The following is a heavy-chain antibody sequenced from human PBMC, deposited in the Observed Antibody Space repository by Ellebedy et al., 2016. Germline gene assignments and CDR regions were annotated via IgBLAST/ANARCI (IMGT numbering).Heavy chain of an antibody. CDR1: GYSISSGYY. V-gene: IGHV4-38-2*02. CDR3: ARHSGSYYTSFDY. D-gene: IGHD1-26*01. J-gene: IGHJ4*02. Sequence: GSLRLSCTVSGYSISSGYYWGWIRQPPGKGLEWIGSIYHSGSTYYNPSLKSRVTISVDTSKNQFSLKLSSVTAADTAVYYCARHSGSYYTSFDYWGQGTLVTVSS. CDR2: IYHSGST.